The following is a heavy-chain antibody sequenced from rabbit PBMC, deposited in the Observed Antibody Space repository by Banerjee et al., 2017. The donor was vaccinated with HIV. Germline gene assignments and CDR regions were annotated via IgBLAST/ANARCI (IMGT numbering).Heavy chain of an antibody. CDR3: GRDPGSRHSPFNV. D-gene: IGHD4-2*01. Sequence: QSLEESGGDLVKPGASLTLTCKASGFDFSSGYYMCWVRQAPGKGLEWIACINTSSGNTVYASGAKGRFTISKTSSTTVTLQMTSLTAADTATYFCGRDPGSRHSPFNVWGPGTLVT. CDR2: INTSSGNT. CDR1: GFDFSSGYY. J-gene: IGHJ4*01. V-gene: IGHV1S40*01.